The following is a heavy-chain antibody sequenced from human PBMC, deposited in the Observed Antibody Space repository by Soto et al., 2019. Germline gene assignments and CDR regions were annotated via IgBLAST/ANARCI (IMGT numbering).Heavy chain of an antibody. D-gene: IGHD1-26*01. CDR2: INHDGSKT. V-gene: IGHV3-74*01. CDR1: QFSFSSYW. J-gene: IGHJ4*02. CDR3: ARDPTAVGAGAFFDY. Sequence: GGSLRLSCAASQFSFSSYWMHWVRQVPGKGPAWVSRINHDGSKTEYADSVKGRFTISRDNSKNTLYLQMNSLRAEDTAVYYCARDPTAVGAGAFFDYWGQGTLVTVSS.